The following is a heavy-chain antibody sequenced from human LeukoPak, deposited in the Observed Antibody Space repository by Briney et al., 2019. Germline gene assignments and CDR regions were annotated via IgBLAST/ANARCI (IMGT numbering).Heavy chain of an antibody. CDR3: TRDFGSIVVVTAIVD. D-gene: IGHD2-21*02. CDR1: GFTFSSYW. J-gene: IGHJ4*02. V-gene: IGHV3-7*01. Sequence: GGSLRLSCAGSGFTFSSYWMSWVRQAPGKGLEWVANIKEDGSEKYYADSVKGRFTISRDNAKNSLYLQMNSLRAEDTAIYYCTRDFGSIVVVTAIVDWGQGTLVTVSS. CDR2: IKEDGSEK.